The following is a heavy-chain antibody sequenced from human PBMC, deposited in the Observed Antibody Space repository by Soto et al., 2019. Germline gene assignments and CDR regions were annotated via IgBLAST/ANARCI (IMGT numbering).Heavy chain of an antibody. D-gene: IGHD6-13*01. CDR1: GGSISSYY. Sequence: SETLSLTCTVSGGSISSYYWSWIRQPPGKGLEWIGYIYYSGSTNYNPSLKSRVTISVDTSKNQFSLKLSSVTAADTAVYYCGRIAAAGTGWFDPWGQGTLVTVSS. CDR3: GRIAAAGTGWFDP. J-gene: IGHJ5*02. CDR2: IYYSGST. V-gene: IGHV4-59*01.